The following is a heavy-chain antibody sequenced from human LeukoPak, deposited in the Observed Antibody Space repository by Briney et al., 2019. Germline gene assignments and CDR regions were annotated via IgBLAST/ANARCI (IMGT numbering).Heavy chain of an antibody. CDR1: GGSISSSSYY. Sequence: PSETLSLTCTVSGGSISSSSYYWGWIRQPPGKGPEWFGSIYYSGSTYYNPSLKSRVTISVDTSKNQFSLKLSSVTAADTAVYCCATHRVSGWSGYFDYWGQGTLSPSPQ. V-gene: IGHV4-39*01. D-gene: IGHD3-3*01. J-gene: IGHJ4*02. CDR2: IYYSGST. CDR3: ATHRVSGWSGYFDY.